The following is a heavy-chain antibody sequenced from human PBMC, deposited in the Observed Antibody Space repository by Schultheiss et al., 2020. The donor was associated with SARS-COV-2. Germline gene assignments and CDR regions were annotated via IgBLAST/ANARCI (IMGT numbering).Heavy chain of an antibody. CDR2: MNPNTGDT. CDR3: ARGGAARPSGYYYYGFDV. J-gene: IGHJ6*02. CDR1: GYTFTGYY. Sequence: ASVKVSCKASGYTFTGYYVHWVRQAPGQGLAWMGWMNPNTGDTNYAQKFQGRVTMTRDTSNGTAYMELSSLGYGDTASYYCARGGAARPSGYYYYGFDVWGQGTTVTVSS. D-gene: IGHD6-6*01. V-gene: IGHV1-2*02.